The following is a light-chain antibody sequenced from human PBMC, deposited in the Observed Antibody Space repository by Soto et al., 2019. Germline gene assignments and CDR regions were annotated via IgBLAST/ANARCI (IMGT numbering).Light chain of an antibody. V-gene: IGKV1-39*01. CDR3: QQSYSTPPYT. J-gene: IGKJ2*01. Sequence: DLQMTQSPSSLSASVGDRVTITCRASQTISSYLNWYQQKPGKAPKLLIYAASSLESGVPSRFSGSGSGTDFTLTIITLQPEDFATYYCQQSYSTPPYTFGQGTKLEIK. CDR2: AAS. CDR1: QTISSY.